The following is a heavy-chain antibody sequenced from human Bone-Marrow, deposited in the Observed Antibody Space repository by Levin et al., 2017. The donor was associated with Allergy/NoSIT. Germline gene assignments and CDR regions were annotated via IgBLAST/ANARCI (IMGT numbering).Heavy chain of an antibody. V-gene: IGHV3-23*01. Sequence: LSLPCAASGFTFRQYTMGWVRQAPGKGLQWVSDINNSGSTTYYADSVKGRFTISRDNSENTLFLQMNSLRDDDTAVYYCVKAGATSWYHYWGQGTLVTVSS. CDR3: VKAGATSWYHY. D-gene: IGHD6-13*01. J-gene: IGHJ4*02. CDR1: GFTFRQYT. CDR2: INNSGSTT.